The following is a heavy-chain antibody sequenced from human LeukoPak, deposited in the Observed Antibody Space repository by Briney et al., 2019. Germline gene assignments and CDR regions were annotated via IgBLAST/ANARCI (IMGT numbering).Heavy chain of an antibody. CDR2: IYYSGST. CDR1: GGSVSSGSYY. D-gene: IGHD6-6*01. CDR3: ARDSVPYAFDI. Sequence: SETLSLTCTVYGGSVSSGSYYWSWIRQPPGKGLEWIGYIYYSGSTNYNPSLKSRVTISVDTSKNQFSLKLSSVTAADTAVYYCARDSVPYAFDIWGQGTMVTVSS. J-gene: IGHJ3*02. V-gene: IGHV4-61*01.